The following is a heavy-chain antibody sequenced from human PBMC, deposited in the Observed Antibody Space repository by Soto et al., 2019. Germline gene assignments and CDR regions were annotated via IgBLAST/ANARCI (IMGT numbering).Heavy chain of an antibody. CDR2: IIPMFGTP. Sequence: QVQLVQSGAEVQKPGSSVKVSCKASGGTFSSHGITWVRQAPGQGLEWMGGIIPMFGTPKYAQRVQGRVSITADKSTTTAYMELSSLRSEDTAVYYCAIGSVVVMGAATGGLIYWGQGALVTVSS. V-gene: IGHV1-69*06. CDR1: GGTFSSHG. CDR3: AIGSVVVMGAATGGLIY. D-gene: IGHD2-21*01. J-gene: IGHJ4*02.